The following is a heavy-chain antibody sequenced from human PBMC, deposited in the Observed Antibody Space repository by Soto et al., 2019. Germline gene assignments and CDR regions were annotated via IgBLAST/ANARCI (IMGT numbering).Heavy chain of an antibody. J-gene: IGHJ4*02. D-gene: IGHD3-3*01. CDR2: INSDGSSI. CDR1: GFDFSNTW. CDR3: ARDFYYTIDS. Sequence: LRLSCATSGFDFSNTWIHWVRQVPGQGLVWVSRINSDGSSIIYADSVKGRFTLSRDNAKNTAHLQMSSLRVEDTAVYYCARDFYYTIDSWGQGIPVTVS. V-gene: IGHV3-74*01.